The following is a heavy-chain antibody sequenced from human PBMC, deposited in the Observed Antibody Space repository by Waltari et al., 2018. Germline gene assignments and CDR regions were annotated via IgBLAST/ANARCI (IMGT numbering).Heavy chain of an antibody. J-gene: IGHJ4*02. D-gene: IGHD6-13*01. CDR1: GFTFSSYR. V-gene: IGHV3-21*01. CDR3: ARDGLGGAAAGD. CDR2: ISSSSSYI. Sequence: EVQLVESGGGLVKPGGSLRLSCAASGFTFSSYRMNWVRQAPGKGLEWVSSISSSSSYIYYADSVKGRFTISRDNAKNSLYLQMNSLRAEDTAVYYCARDGLGGAAAGDWGQGTLVTVSS.